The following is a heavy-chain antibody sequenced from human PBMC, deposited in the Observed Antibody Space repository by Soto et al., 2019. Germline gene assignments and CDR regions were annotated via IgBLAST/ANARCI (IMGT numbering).Heavy chain of an antibody. CDR1: GGSISSYY. CDR2: IYYSGST. CDR3: ARLDMVRGDAFDI. Sequence: SQTLSLTCTVSGGSISSYYWSWIRQPPGKGLEWIGYIYYSGSTNYNPSLKSRVTISVDTSKNQFSLKLSSVTAADTAVYYCARLDMVRGDAFDIWGQGTMVTVSS. J-gene: IGHJ3*02. D-gene: IGHD3-10*01. V-gene: IGHV4-59*08.